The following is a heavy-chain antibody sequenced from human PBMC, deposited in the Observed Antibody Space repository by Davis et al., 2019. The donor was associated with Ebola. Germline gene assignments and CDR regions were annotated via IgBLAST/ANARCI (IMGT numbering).Heavy chain of an antibody. CDR1: GGTFSSYA. J-gene: IGHJ6*04. Sequence: AASVKVSCKASGGTFSSYAISWVRQAPGQGLEWMGGIIPIFGTANYAQKFQGRVTITADESTSTAYMELSSLRSEDTAVYYCAREGYYDSSGYYEIPHYGMDVWGKGTTVTVSS. CDR2: IIPIFGTA. D-gene: IGHD3-22*01. V-gene: IGHV1-69*13. CDR3: AREGYYDSSGYYEIPHYGMDV.